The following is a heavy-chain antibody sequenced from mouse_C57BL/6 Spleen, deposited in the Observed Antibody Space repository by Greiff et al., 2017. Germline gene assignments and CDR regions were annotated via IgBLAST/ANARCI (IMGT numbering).Heavy chain of an antibody. D-gene: IGHD1-1*01. CDR2: ISRGSSTI. J-gene: IGHJ1*03. Sequence: EVQLVESGGGLVKPGGSLKLSCAASGFTFSDYGMHWVRQAPEKGLEWVAYISRGSSTIYYADTVKGRFTISRDNAKNTLFLQMTSLKSEDTAMYYCARGIYGSSYWYFDVWGTGTTVTVSS. CDR1: GFTFSDYG. CDR3: ARGIYGSSYWYFDV. V-gene: IGHV5-17*01.